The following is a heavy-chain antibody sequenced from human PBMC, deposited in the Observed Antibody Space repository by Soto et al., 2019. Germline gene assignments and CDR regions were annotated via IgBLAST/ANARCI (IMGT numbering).Heavy chain of an antibody. Sequence: PSETLSLTCTVSGGSISSGDYYWSWIRQPPGKGLEWIGYIYYSGSTYYNPSLKSRVTISVDTSKNQFSLKLSSVTAADTAVYYCARGVGYSYGAGFDYWGQGTLVTV. CDR1: GGSISSGDYY. V-gene: IGHV4-30-4*01. CDR3: ARGVGYSYGAGFDY. J-gene: IGHJ4*02. D-gene: IGHD5-18*01. CDR2: IYYSGST.